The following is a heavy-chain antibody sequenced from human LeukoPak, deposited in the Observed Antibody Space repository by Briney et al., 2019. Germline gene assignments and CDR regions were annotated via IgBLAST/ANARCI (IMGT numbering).Heavy chain of an antibody. Sequence: ASVKVSCKASGYTFTSYDINWVRQAPGQGLEWMGWMNPNSGNTGYAQKFQGRVTITRNTSIGTAYMELSSLRPEDTGVYYCARGGLPIVGATRDFDYWGQGTLVTVSS. J-gene: IGHJ4*02. V-gene: IGHV1-8*03. D-gene: IGHD1-26*01. CDR3: ARGGLPIVGATRDFDY. CDR1: GYTFTSYD. CDR2: MNPNSGNT.